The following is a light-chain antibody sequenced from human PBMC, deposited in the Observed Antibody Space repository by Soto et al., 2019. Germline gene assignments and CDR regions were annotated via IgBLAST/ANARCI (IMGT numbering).Light chain of an antibody. CDR3: QQYNTWPPRYT. V-gene: IGKV3-15*01. Sequence: IVMTPSPATLSVSPGGRATLSCRASQSVGSYLAWYQQRSGQPPRLLFYGASTRATGIPARFSGSGSGTEFSLTISSMQSEDFAVYYCQQYNTWPPRYTFGQGTKLEIK. CDR1: QSVGSY. CDR2: GAS. J-gene: IGKJ2*01.